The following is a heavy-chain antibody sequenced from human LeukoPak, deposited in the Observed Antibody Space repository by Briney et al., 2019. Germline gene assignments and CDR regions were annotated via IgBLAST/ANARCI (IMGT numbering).Heavy chain of an antibody. Sequence: GGSLRLSCAASGFTFSSYGMHWVRQAPGKGLEWVAVISYDGSNKYYADSVKGRFTISRDNSKNTLYLQMNSLRAEDTAVYYCAKDNGDYDYVWGSAHFDYWGQGTLVTVSS. CDR2: ISYDGSNK. J-gene: IGHJ4*02. D-gene: IGHD3-16*01. CDR1: GFTFSSYG. V-gene: IGHV3-30*18. CDR3: AKDNGDYDYVWGSAHFDY.